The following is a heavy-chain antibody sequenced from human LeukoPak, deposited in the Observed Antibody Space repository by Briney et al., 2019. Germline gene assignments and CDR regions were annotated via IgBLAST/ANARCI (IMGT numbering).Heavy chain of an antibody. CDR1: GFTFSSYG. Sequence: PGGSLRLSCAASGFTFSSYGMHWVRQAPGKGLEWVAFIRYDGSNKYYGDSVKGRFTISRDDAKNSLFLQMNSLRAEDTATYYCARGEFGDYYYFYMDVWGKGTTVTVSS. J-gene: IGHJ6*03. CDR2: IRYDGSNK. CDR3: ARGEFGDYYYFYMDV. D-gene: IGHD2/OR15-2a*01. V-gene: IGHV3-30*02.